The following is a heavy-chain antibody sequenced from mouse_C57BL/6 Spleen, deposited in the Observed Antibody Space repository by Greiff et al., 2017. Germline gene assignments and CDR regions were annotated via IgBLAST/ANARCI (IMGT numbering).Heavy chain of an antibody. Sequence: QVQLQQSGAELVKPGASVKMSCKASGYTFTSYWITWVKQRPGQGLEWIGDIYPGSGSTNYNEKFKSKATLTVDTSSSTAYMQLSSLRSEDSAVYYCARGGYGSSYGYAMDYWGQGTSVTVSS. V-gene: IGHV1-55*01. CDR1: GYTFTSYW. CDR2: IYPGSGST. J-gene: IGHJ4*01. D-gene: IGHD1-1*01. CDR3: ARGGYGSSYGYAMDY.